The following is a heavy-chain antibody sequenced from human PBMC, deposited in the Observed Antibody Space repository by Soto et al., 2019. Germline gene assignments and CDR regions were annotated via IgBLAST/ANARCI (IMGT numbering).Heavy chain of an antibody. CDR2: ISHSGST. V-gene: IGHV4-34*01. D-gene: IGHD2-2*01. CDR1: GGSFSGYY. J-gene: IGHJ6*02. Sequence: SETLSLTCAVYGGSFSGYYWSGIRQRPGKGLEWIGEISHSGSTNYSPSLKSRVNTSVDTSKNQFSLKLSSVNAADTAVYYGARGGSDIVVVPADRHYYYYGMDVWGQGNTVTVS. CDR3: ARGGSDIVVVPADRHYYYYGMDV.